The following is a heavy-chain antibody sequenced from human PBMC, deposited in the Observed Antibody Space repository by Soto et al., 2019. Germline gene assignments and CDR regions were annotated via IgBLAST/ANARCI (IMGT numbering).Heavy chain of an antibody. CDR1: GYSFTDYF. D-gene: IGHD2-21*01. CDR2: INPNSGGT. CDR3: ARCPEPEIPVSNYYYGMDI. V-gene: IGHV1-2*02. J-gene: IGHJ6*02. Sequence: ASVHVSGEASGYSFTDYFLHWVRQAPGQGLEWLGWINPNSGGTNFARKFQGRVTTTRATSISTAYMELSRLRSDDTAVFSCARCPEPEIPVSNYYYGMDIWGQGTTVTVSS.